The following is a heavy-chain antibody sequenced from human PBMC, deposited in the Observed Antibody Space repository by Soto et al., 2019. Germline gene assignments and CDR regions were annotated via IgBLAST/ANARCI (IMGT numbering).Heavy chain of an antibody. J-gene: IGHJ4*02. CDR3: ARDNITMVRGVIRDYYFDY. Sequence: SETLSLTCAVSGGSISSGGYSWSWIRQPPGKGLEWIGYIYHSGSTYYNPSLKSRVTISVDRSKNQFSLKLSSVTAADTAVYYCARDNITMVRGVIRDYYFDYWGQGTLVTVSS. CDR2: IYHSGST. CDR1: GGSISSGGYS. V-gene: IGHV4-30-2*01. D-gene: IGHD3-10*01.